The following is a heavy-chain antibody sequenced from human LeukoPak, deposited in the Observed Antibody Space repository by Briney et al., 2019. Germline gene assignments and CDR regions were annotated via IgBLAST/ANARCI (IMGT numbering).Heavy chain of an antibody. J-gene: IGHJ4*02. CDR3: AKGATTKPGYRRYYFDY. V-gene: IGHV3-23*01. CDR2: ISGSGGST. CDR1: GFTFSSYA. Sequence: GGSLRLSCAASGFTFSSYAMSWVRQAPGKGLEWVSAISGSGGSTYYADSVKGRFTISRDNSKNTLYLQMNSLRAEDTAVYYCAKGATTKPGYRRYYFDYWGQGTLVTVSS. D-gene: IGHD5-18*01.